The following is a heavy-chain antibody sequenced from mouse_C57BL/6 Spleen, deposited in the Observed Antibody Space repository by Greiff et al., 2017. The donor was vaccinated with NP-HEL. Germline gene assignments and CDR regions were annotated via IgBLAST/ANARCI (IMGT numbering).Heavy chain of an antibody. Sequence: VQLQESGPGLVKPSQSLSLTCSVTGYSITSGYYWNWIRQFPGNKLEWMGYISYDGSNNYNPSLKNRISITRDTSKNQFFLKLNSVTTEDTATYYCARERLRRDGYAMDYWGQGTSVTVSS. CDR3: ARERLRRDGYAMDY. CDR2: ISYDGSN. V-gene: IGHV3-6*01. CDR1: GYSITSGYY. J-gene: IGHJ4*01. D-gene: IGHD2-4*01.